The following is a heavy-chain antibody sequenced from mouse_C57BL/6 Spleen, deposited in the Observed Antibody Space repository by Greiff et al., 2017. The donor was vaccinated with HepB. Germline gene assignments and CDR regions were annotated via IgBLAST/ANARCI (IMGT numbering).Heavy chain of an antibody. Sequence: VQLQQSGAELVRPGASVTLSCKASGYTFTDYEMHWVKQTPVHGLEWIGAIDPETGGTAYNQKFKGKAILTADKSSSTAYMELRSLTSEDSAVYYCTRSGYSAYGYFDVWGTGTTVTVSS. CDR1: GYTFTDYE. J-gene: IGHJ1*03. V-gene: IGHV1-15*01. D-gene: IGHD3-1*01. CDR2: IDPETGGT. CDR3: TRSGYSAYGYFDV.